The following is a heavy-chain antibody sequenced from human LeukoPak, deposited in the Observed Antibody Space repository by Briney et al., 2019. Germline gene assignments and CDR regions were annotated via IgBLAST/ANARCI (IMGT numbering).Heavy chain of an antibody. CDR2: IDPSDSYT. CDR3: AESYGSGSYYPL. J-gene: IGHJ4*02. D-gene: IGHD3-10*01. Sequence: GESLKISCKGSGYSFTSYWISWVRQMPGEGLEWMGRIDPSDSYTNYSPSFQGHVTISADKSISTAYLQWSSLKASDTAMYYCAESYGSGSYYPLWGQGTLVTVSS. V-gene: IGHV5-10-1*01. CDR1: GYSFTSYW.